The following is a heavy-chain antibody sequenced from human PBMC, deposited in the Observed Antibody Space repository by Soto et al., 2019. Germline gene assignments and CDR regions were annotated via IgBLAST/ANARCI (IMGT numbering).Heavy chain of an antibody. Sequence: ASVKVSCKASGYTFTSYVISWVRQAPGQGLEWMGWISAYNGNTNYAQKLQGRVTMTTDTSTSTAYMELRSLRSDDTAVYSCARDGLRYCSGGSCSAYYYGMDVWGQGTTVTVSS. D-gene: IGHD2-15*01. CDR2: ISAYNGNT. CDR1: GYTFTSYV. J-gene: IGHJ6*02. V-gene: IGHV1-18*01. CDR3: ARDGLRYCSGGSCSAYYYGMDV.